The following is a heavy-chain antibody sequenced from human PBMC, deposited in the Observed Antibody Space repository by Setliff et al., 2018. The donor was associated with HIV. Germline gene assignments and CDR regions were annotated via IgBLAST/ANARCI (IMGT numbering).Heavy chain of an antibody. J-gene: IGHJ4*02. Sequence: GGSLRLSCAASGFTFSSYSMNWVRQAPGKGLEWVSYISSSGSTIYYAESVKGRFTISRDNAKNSLYLQMNSLRAEDTAVYYCARGPLKEQQLVLYAYYFDYWGQGTLVTVSS. D-gene: IGHD6-13*01. CDR2: ISSSGSTI. CDR1: GFTFSSYS. CDR3: ARGPLKEQQLVLYAYYFDY. V-gene: IGHV3-48*04.